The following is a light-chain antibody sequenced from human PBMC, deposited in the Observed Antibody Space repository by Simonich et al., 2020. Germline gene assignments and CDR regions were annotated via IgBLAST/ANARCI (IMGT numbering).Light chain of an antibody. J-gene: IGLJ3*02. V-gene: IGLV6-57*01. CDR1: SGSIASNY. Sequence: NFMLTQPHSVSESPGKTVTISCTRSSGSIASNYVQWYQQRPGSSPPPVLYEANQRHSGLTDRFSGSIDSSSNAASLTISGLKTEDEADYYCQSYDSSNQVFGGGTKLTVL. CDR3: QSYDSSNQV. CDR2: EAN.